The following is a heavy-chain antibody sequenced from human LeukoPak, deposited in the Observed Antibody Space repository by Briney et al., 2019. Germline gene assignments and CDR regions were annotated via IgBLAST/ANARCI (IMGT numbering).Heavy chain of an antibody. CDR3: ASLWELLDY. Sequence: PGGSLRLSCAASGFTFSSYGTHWVRQAPGKGLEWVAVISYDGSNKYYADSVKGRFTISRDNSKNTLYLQMNSLRAEDTAVYYCASLWELLDYWGQGTLVTVSS. D-gene: IGHD1-26*01. CDR1: GFTFSSYG. CDR2: ISYDGSNK. J-gene: IGHJ4*02. V-gene: IGHV3-30*03.